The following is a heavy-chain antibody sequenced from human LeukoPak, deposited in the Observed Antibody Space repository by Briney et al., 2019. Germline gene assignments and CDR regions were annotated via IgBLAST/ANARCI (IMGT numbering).Heavy chain of an antibody. Sequence: QPGGSLRLSCAASGFTFSMHAMSWVRQAPGKGLEWVSAISGSGGSTSYADSVKGRFTISRDNSKSTLYLQMNSLRAEDSAVYYCAKDQAADDPDFCYGMDVWGQGTTVTVSS. D-gene: IGHD6-13*01. CDR3: AKDQAADDPDFCYGMDV. V-gene: IGHV3-23*01. CDR1: GFTFSMHA. CDR2: ISGSGGST. J-gene: IGHJ6*02.